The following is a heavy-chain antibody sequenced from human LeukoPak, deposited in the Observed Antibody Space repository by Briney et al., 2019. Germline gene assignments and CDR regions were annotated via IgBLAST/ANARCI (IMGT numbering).Heavy chain of an antibody. CDR3: ARDPYYSDAGGFTLDF. CDR1: GYTFRDYY. V-gene: IGHV1-2*02. CDR2: VTPQSGGT. D-gene: IGHD3-22*01. Sequence: ASVKVSCKASGYTFRDYYIHWLRQAPGQGLEWMGWVTPQSGGTKLTQTFQDRVTLTTDTSTSTAYMELARLTSDDTAVFFCARDPYYSDAGGFTLDFWGQGTLVTVSS. J-gene: IGHJ4*02.